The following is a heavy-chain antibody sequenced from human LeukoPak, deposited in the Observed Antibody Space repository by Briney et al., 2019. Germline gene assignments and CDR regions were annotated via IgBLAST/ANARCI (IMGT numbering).Heavy chain of an antibody. CDR1: GGSISSYY. J-gene: IGHJ3*02. CDR2: IYYSAST. Sequence: SETLSLTCTVSGGSISSYYWSWIRQPPGKGLEWIGYIYYSASTNYNPSLKSRVTISVDTPKNQFSLKLSSVTAADTAVYYCARAERGYSYGYRGEDAFDIWGQGTMVTVSS. V-gene: IGHV4-59*01. D-gene: IGHD5-18*01. CDR3: ARAERGYSYGYRGEDAFDI.